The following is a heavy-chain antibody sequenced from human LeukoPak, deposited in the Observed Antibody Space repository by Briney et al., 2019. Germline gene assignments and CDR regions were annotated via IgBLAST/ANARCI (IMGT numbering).Heavy chain of an antibody. CDR2: IYPSGTT. J-gene: IGHJ4*02. CDR3: ARENSGSYREFDY. D-gene: IGHD1-26*01. V-gene: IGHV4-4*07. Sequence: SETLSLTCTVSGGSISNYWWSWIRQPAGKGLEWIGRIYPSGTTYYNPSLTSRVTMSIDTSKNQFSLNLGSVTAADTAVYYCARENSGSYREFDYWGQGTLVTVSS. CDR1: GGSISNYW.